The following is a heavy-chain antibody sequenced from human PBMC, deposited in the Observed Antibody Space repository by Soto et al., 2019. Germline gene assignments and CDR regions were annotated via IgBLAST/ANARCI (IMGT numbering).Heavy chain of an antibody. CDR1: GGSISTDY. D-gene: IGHD6-19*01. V-gene: IGHV4-59*01. Sequence: QVQLQESGPGLVKASETLSLTCSVSGGSISTDYWTWIRQPPGKGLEWIGYMYDSGSTKYNPSLKSRVTISVDTSKKQFSLNLTSVTASDTAVYYCARVLAVAGNNWFDPWGQGTLVTVSS. CDR2: MYDSGST. J-gene: IGHJ5*02. CDR3: ARVLAVAGNNWFDP.